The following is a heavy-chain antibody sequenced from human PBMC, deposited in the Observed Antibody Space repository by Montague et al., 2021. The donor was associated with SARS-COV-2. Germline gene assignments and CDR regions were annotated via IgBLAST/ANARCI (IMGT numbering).Heavy chain of an antibody. Sequence: SETLSLTCAVYGGSFSGYYWSWIRQPPGKGLEWIGEINQSGSTNYNPSLKSRVTLSVDTSKKQFSLKLSSLTAADTAVYYCARVAGGYYHDSSAYFDSWGQGSLVTVSS. CDR1: GGSFSGYY. V-gene: IGHV4-34*01. CDR3: ARVAGGYYHDSSAYFDS. D-gene: IGHD3-22*01. J-gene: IGHJ5*01. CDR2: INQSGST.